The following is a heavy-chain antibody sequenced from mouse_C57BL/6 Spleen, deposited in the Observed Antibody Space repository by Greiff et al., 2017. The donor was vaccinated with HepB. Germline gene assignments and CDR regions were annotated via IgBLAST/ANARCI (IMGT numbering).Heavy chain of an antibody. CDR3: ARRDGYYVGYYAMDY. D-gene: IGHD2-3*01. Sequence: EVQVVESGPELVKPGASVKIPCKASGYTFTDYNMDWVKQSHGKSLEWIGDINPNNGGTIYNQKFKGKATLTVDKSSSTAYMELRSLTSEDTAVYYCARRDGYYVGYYAMDYWGQGTSVTVSS. J-gene: IGHJ4*01. V-gene: IGHV1-18*01. CDR2: INPNNGGT. CDR1: GYTFTDYN.